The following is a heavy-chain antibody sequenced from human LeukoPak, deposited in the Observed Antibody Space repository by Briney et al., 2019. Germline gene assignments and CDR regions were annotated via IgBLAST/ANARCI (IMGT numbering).Heavy chain of an antibody. CDR1: GGTFSSYA. J-gene: IGHJ3*01. CDR3: ATLGGNSSSFDPFDL. D-gene: IGHD6-6*01. Sequence: SVKVSCKASGGTFSSYAISWVRQAPGQGLEWIGRIIPIFGIANYAQKFQGRVTITADKSTSTAYMELRSQRPKDPAVNYCATLGGNSSSFDPFDLGAQGTMDPVLS. CDR2: IIPIFGIA. V-gene: IGHV1-69*04.